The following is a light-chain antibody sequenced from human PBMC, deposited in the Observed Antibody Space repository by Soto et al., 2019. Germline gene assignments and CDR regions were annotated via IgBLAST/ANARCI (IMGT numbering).Light chain of an antibody. CDR2: YVS. J-gene: IGLJ1*01. Sequence: QSVLTQPASVSGSPGQSITISCTGTSIDVGGYNYVSWYLQYPGKAPKLMIYYVSNRPSGVSNRFSGSTSGNTASLSISGLQADDEADYYCSSYTSSSTLEVFGTGTKVTV. CDR3: SSYTSSSTLEV. CDR1: SIDVGGYNY. V-gene: IGLV2-14*01.